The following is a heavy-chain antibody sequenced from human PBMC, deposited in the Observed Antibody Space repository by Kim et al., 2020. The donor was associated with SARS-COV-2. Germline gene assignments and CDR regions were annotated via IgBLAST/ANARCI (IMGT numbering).Heavy chain of an antibody. CDR2: ISSSSSYI. D-gene: IGHD6-19*01. Sequence: GGSLRLSCAASGFTFSSYSMNWVRQAPGKGLEWVSSISSSSSYIYYADSVKGRFTISRDNAKNSLYLQMNSLRAEDTAVYYCARGAPVAGRSQPADYWGQGTLVTVSS. J-gene: IGHJ4*02. CDR3: ARGAPVAGRSQPADY. CDR1: GFTFSSYS. V-gene: IGHV3-21*01.